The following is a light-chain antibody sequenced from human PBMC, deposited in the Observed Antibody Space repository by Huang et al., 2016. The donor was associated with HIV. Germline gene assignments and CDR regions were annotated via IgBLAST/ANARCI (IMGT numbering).Light chain of an antibody. V-gene: IGKV3-15*01. CDR2: GAS. CDR1: QSVGGD. J-gene: IGKJ3*01. Sequence: EIVMTHSPVTLSVSPGESATLSCRASQSVGGDLAWYQHKPGQAPRLLIYGASTRATGIPDRFSGSGSGADFTLTISSLQSEDSAVYYCQQYRNWPPLTFGPGTKVDIK. CDR3: QQYRNWPPLT.